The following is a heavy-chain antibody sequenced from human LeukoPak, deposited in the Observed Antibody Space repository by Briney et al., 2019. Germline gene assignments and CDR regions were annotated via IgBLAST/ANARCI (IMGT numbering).Heavy chain of an antibody. CDR1: GGSISSGNYY. J-gene: IGHJ3*02. CDR2: IYTSGST. CDR3: ARWNGPFDI. D-gene: IGHD1-1*01. V-gene: IGHV4-61*02. Sequence: SETLSLTCTVSGGSISSGNYYWSWIRQPAGKGLEWIGLIYTSGSTKYNPSLKSRVNISVDTSKNQFSLELSSVTAADTAVYYCARWNGPFDIWGQGTMVTVSS.